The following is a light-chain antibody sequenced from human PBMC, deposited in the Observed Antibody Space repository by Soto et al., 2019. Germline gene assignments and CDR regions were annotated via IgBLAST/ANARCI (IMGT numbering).Light chain of an antibody. V-gene: IGKV1-5*03. Sequence: DIQMTQSPSTLSASVGDRVIITCRASRSVSTWLAWYQQKPGKAPKLLISKASNLESGIPSRFSGSGSGTEFTLTISSLQPADFATYYCQQYDSPWDSFGQGTKVDIK. J-gene: IGKJ2*03. CDR3: QQYDSPWDS. CDR1: RSVSTW. CDR2: KAS.